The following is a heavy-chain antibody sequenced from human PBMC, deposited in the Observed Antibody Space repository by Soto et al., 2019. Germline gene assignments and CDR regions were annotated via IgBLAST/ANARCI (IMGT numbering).Heavy chain of an antibody. CDR2: FFHTGST. CDR1: GASISSEPVY. Sequence: PSETLSLTCTVSGASISSEPVYWSWFRRFPGKGLEWVGYFFHTGSTSPNPSLRGRVAIFVDTSKNQFSLRLSSVTAADTAVYYCARASRGYSETGDYFYPLLFDSWSQGTLVTLSS. V-gene: IGHV4-31*03. J-gene: IGHJ4*01. CDR3: ARASRGYSETGDYFYPLLFDS. D-gene: IGHD3-9*01.